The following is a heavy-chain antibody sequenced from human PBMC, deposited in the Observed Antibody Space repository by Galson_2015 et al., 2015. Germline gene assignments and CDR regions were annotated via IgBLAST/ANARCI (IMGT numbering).Heavy chain of an antibody. V-gene: IGHV3-43*01. CDR2: ISWDGGST. Sequence: SLRLSCAASGFTFDDYTMHWVRHAPGKGLEWVSLISWDGGSTYYADSVKGRFTISRDNSKNSLYLQMNSLRTEDTALYYCAKDRGPGSRYYFDYWGQGTLVTVSS. CDR1: GFTFDDYT. J-gene: IGHJ4*02. CDR3: AKDRGPGSRYYFDY. D-gene: IGHD3-10*01.